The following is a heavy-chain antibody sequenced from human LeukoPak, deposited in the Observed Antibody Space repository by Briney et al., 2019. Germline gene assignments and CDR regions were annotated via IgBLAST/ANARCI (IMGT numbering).Heavy chain of an antibody. CDR2: IKQDGSEK. CDR1: GFTFSSYW. J-gene: IGHJ3*02. Sequence: GGSLRLSCAASGFTFSSYWMSWVRQAPGKGLEWVANIKQDGSEKYYVDSVKGRFTISRDNAENSLYLQMNSLRAEDTAVYYCARDSEWELLPDAFDIWGQGTMVTVSS. V-gene: IGHV3-7*03. D-gene: IGHD1-26*01. CDR3: ARDSEWELLPDAFDI.